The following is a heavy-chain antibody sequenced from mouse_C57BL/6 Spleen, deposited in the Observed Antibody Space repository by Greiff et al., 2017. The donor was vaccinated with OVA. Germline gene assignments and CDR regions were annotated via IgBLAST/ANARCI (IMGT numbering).Heavy chain of an antibody. CDR2: IWSGGST. J-gene: IGHJ4*01. D-gene: IGHD2-4*01. CDR3: ARTMGDYDEMDY. CDR1: GFSLTSYG. V-gene: IGHV2-2*01. Sequence: QVQLKESGPGLVQPSQCLSITCTVSGFSLTSYGVHWVRQSPGKGLEWLGVIWSGGSTDYNAAFISRLSISKDNYKSQVFFKMNSLQADDTAIYYCARTMGDYDEMDYWGQGTSVTVSS.